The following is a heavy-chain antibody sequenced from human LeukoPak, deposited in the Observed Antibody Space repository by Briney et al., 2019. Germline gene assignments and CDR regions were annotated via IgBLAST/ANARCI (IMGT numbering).Heavy chain of an antibody. CDR1: GFTFSSYE. D-gene: IGHD3-22*01. V-gene: IGHV3-48*03. J-gene: IGHJ4*02. CDR3: AKDRLGYYDSSGIFDY. Sequence: GGSLRLSCAASGFTFSSYEMNWVRQAPGKGLEWVSYISSSGSTIYYADSVKGRFTISRDNAKNSLYLQMNSLRAEDTALYYCAKDRLGYYDSSGIFDYWGQGTLVTVSS. CDR2: ISSSGSTI.